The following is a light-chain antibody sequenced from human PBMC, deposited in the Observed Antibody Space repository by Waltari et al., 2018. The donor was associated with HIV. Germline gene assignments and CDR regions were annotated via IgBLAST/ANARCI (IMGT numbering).Light chain of an antibody. CDR2: DVT. J-gene: IGLJ3*02. CDR1: RSDVGGYNS. Sequence: QSALTQPRSVSGSAGQAVAISCAGTRSDVGGYNSFSLYRQHPGKVPILRIYDVTKLPAGVPDCFSGFKSGNTAYLTFSGLQAEEEADYSCCSYAGSYSFVFGGGTKLTVL. CDR3: CSYAGSYSFV. V-gene: IGLV2-11*01.